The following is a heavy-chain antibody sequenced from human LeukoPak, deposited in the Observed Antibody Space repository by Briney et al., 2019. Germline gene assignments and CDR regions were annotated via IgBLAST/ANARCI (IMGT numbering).Heavy chain of an antibody. CDR2: INHSGST. CDR3: ARGTVTRDLDY. J-gene: IGHJ4*02. D-gene: IGHD4-17*01. V-gene: IGHV4-34*01. CDR1: GGSFSGYY. Sequence: SETLSLTCAVHGGSFSGYYWSWIRQPPGKGLEWIGEINHSGSTNYNPSLKSRVTISVDTSKNQFSLKLSSVTAADTAVYYCARGTVTRDLDYWGQGTLVTVSS.